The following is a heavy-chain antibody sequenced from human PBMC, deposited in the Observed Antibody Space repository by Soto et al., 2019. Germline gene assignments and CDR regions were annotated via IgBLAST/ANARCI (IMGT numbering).Heavy chain of an antibody. CDR2: IYPGDSDT. Sequence: GESLKISCKGSGYSFTSYWIGWVRQMPGKGLEWMGIIYPGDSDTRYSPSFQGQVTISADKSISTAYLQWSSLKASDTAMYDGARRIAVAGTHAFDIWGQETMVTVSS. J-gene: IGHJ3*02. CDR3: ARRIAVAGTHAFDI. CDR1: GYSFTSYW. V-gene: IGHV5-51*01. D-gene: IGHD6-19*01.